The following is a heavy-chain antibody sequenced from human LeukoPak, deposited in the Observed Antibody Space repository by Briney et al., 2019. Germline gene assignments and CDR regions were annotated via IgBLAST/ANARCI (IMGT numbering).Heavy chain of an antibody. J-gene: IGHJ5*02. CDR2: ITAIFRAT. Sequence: ASVKVSCKTSGGTLNSHAISWVRQAPGQGLEWMGGITAIFRATNYAQEFQGRVTMTRNTSISTAYMELSSLRSEDTAVYYCARGPFYDFWSGYYMRENWFDPWGQGTLVTVSS. V-gene: IGHV1-69*05. D-gene: IGHD3-3*01. CDR3: ARGPFYDFWSGYYMRENWFDP. CDR1: GGTLNSHA.